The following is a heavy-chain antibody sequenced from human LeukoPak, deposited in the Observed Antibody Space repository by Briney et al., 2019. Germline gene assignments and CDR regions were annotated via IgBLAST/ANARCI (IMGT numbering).Heavy chain of an antibody. CDR2: IGTAGDT. Sequence: GGSLRLSCAASGFTFTGYDMHWVRQAIGKGLEWVSTIGTAGDTYYPGSVKGRFTSSRENARNSLYLHLNNLRAGDTAVYYCTRSSYDSSGSYYFDYWGQGTLVTVSS. D-gene: IGHD3-22*01. V-gene: IGHV3-13*01. CDR3: TRSSYDSSGSYYFDY. CDR1: GFTFTGYD. J-gene: IGHJ4*02.